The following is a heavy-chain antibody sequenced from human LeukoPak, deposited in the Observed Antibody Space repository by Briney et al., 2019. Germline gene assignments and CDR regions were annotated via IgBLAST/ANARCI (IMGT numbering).Heavy chain of an antibody. D-gene: IGHD5-18*01. CDR1: GYTFTGYR. J-gene: IGHJ4*02. CDR3: ARDLMDTPMWEFDY. CDR2: INPNSGGT. Sequence: ASVKVSCKASGYTFTGYRLHWVRQAPGQGPEWMGWINPNSGGTKYTQKFQGRVTFTRDTSISTAYMELSRLRSDDTAVYYCARDLMDTPMWEFDYWGQGTLVTVSS. V-gene: IGHV1-2*02.